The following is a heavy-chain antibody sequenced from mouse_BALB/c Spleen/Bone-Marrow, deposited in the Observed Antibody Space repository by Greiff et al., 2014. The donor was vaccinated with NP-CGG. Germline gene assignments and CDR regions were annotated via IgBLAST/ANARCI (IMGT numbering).Heavy chain of an antibody. Sequence: LQQSATELVKPGASVKMSCKTSGYTFTSYNMHWVKQTPGQGLEWIGSIYPGNGDSSYNQKFKGKATLSTDKSSSTAYMQVSSLTSEDSAVYYCEKEGRSHFDAWGQGTTLTVSS. CDR3: EKEGRSHFDA. V-gene: IGHV1-12*01. J-gene: IGHJ2*01. CDR1: GYTFTSYN. CDR2: IYPGNGDS.